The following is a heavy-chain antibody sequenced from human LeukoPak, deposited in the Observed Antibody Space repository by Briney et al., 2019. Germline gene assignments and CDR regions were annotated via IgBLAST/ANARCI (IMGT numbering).Heavy chain of an antibody. J-gene: IGHJ4*02. D-gene: IGHD4-17*01. V-gene: IGHV3-30*02. CDR3: AKGRDYAVDY. CDR2: IRYDGSEK. CDR1: GFIFRDYG. Sequence: GGSLRLSCGASGFIFRDYGVHWVRQAPGKGLEWVAFIRYDGSEKYYVDSVKGRFTIPRDNSKNTLYLQMNSLRVEDTAVYYCAKGRDYAVDYWGQGSLVTVSS.